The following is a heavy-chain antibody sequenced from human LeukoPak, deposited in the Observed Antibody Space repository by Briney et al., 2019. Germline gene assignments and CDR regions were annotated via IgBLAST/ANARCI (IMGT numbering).Heavy chain of an antibody. D-gene: IGHD6-6*01. Sequence: GGSLRLSCVASGFTFSDYYMSWIRQAPGKGLEYISYIKSSGGTIYYADSVKGRFTISRDNAKNSLYLQMNNLRAEDTAVYYCARDRGGRQLVDYWGQGILVTVSS. J-gene: IGHJ4*02. CDR2: IKSSGGTI. V-gene: IGHV3-11*01. CDR3: ARDRGGRQLVDY. CDR1: GFTFSDYY.